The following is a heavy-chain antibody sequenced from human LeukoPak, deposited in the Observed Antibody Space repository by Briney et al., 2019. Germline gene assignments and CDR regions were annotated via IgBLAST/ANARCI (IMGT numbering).Heavy chain of an antibody. CDR2: ISWNSGSI. D-gene: IGHD6-13*01. CDR3: AKGAAAGTRYYFDY. Sequence: GRSLRLSCAASGFTFGDYAMHWVRQAPGKGLEWVSGISWNSGSIGYADSVKGRFTISRDNAKNSLYLQMNSLRAEDTALYYCAKGAAAGTRYYFDYWGQGTLVTVSS. V-gene: IGHV3-9*01. CDR1: GFTFGDYA. J-gene: IGHJ4*02.